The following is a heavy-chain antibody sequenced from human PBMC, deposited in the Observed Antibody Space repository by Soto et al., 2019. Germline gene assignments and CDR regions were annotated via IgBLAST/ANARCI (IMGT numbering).Heavy chain of an antibody. V-gene: IGHV3-48*01. CDR1: GFTVSSYS. CDR3: AKDEAQSCSRTSCVKLYYYYGMDV. D-gene: IGHD2-2*01. J-gene: IGHJ6*04. CDR2: ISSSSSTI. Sequence: GVLRLSCAASGFTVSSYSMNCVRQAPGKGLEWVSYISSSSSTIYYADSVKGRFTISRDNSKTTLYLQMNSLRAEDTAVYYCAKDEAQSCSRTSCVKLYYYYGMDVWGKGTTGTVSS.